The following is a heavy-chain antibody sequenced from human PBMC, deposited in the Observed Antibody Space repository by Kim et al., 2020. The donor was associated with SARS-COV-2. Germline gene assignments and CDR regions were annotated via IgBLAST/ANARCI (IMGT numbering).Heavy chain of an antibody. CDR3: ARVRKVGADDAFDI. Sequence: SETLSLTCAVSGGSISSGGYSWSWIRQPPGKGLEWIGYIYHSGSTYYNPSLKSRVTISVDRSKNQFSLKLSSVTAADTAVYYCARVRKVGADDAFDIWGQGTMVTVSS. CDR1: GGSISSGGYS. D-gene: IGHD3-10*01. V-gene: IGHV4-30-2*01. CDR2: IYHSGST. J-gene: IGHJ3*02.